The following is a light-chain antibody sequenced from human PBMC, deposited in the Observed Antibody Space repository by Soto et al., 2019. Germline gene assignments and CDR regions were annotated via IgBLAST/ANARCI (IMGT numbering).Light chain of an antibody. Sequence: QTVVTQEPSLTVSPGGTVTLTCASSTGAVTSGFYPNWFQQKPGQAPRALIYSTSNKYSWTPARFSGSLLGGIAALTLSGVQPEDEAEYYCLLYIGGGWVFGGGTKVTVL. CDR1: TGAVTSGFY. CDR3: LLYIGGGWV. J-gene: IGLJ3*02. V-gene: IGLV7-43*01. CDR2: STS.